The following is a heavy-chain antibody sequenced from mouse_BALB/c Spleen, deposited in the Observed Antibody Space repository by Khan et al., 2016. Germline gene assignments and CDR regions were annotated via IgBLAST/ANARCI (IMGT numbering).Heavy chain of an antibody. J-gene: IGHJ2*01. V-gene: IGHV5-6-5*01. Sequence: EVELVESGGGLVKPGGSLKLSCAASGFTFSSYAMSWVRQTPEKRLEWVASISSGGSTYYPDSVKGRFTISSDNARNILYLQMSSLRSEDTAMYYCARENGYDYFDYWGQGTTLSVSS. CDR1: GFTFSSYA. CDR2: ISSGGST. D-gene: IGHD2-2*01. CDR3: ARENGYDYFDY.